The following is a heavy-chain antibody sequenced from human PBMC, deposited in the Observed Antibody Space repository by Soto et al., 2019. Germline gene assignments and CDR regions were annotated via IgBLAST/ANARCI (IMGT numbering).Heavy chain of an antibody. V-gene: IGHV3-48*03. Sequence: GGSLRLSCAASGFTFSSYEMNWVRQAPGKGLEWVSYISSSGSTIYYADSVKGRFTISRDNAKNSLYLQMNSLRAEDTAVYYCARVRLGSGDIDYWGQGTLVTVSS. D-gene: IGHD4-17*01. CDR1: GFTFSSYE. CDR3: ARVRLGSGDIDY. J-gene: IGHJ4*02. CDR2: ISSSGSTI.